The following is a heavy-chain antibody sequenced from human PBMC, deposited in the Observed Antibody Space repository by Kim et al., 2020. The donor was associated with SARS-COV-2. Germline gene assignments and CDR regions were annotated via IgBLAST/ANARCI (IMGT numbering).Heavy chain of an antibody. D-gene: IGHD6-13*01. CDR2: IYHSGST. CDR1: GGSISSSNW. V-gene: IGHV4-4*02. J-gene: IGHJ6*02. CDR3: ARDLSIAAAGATYYGMDV. Sequence: SETLSLTCAVSGGSISSSNWWSWVRQPPGKGLEWIGEIYHSGSTNYNPSLKSRVTISVDKSKNQFSLKLSSVTAADTAVYYCARDLSIAAAGATYYGMDVWGQGTTVTVSS.